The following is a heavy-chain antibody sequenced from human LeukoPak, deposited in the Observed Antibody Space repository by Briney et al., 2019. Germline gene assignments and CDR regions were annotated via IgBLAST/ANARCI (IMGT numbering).Heavy chain of an antibody. V-gene: IGHV4-59*01. D-gene: IGHD6-13*01. CDR2: IYYSGST. CDR1: GGSISSYY. J-gene: IGHJ4*02. CDR3: ARADSSSWKD. Sequence: SETLSHTCTVSGGSISSYYWSWIRQPPGKGLEWIGYIYYSGSTNYNPSLKSRVTISVDTSKNQFSLRLSSVTAADTAIYYCARADSSSWKDWGQGTLVTVSS.